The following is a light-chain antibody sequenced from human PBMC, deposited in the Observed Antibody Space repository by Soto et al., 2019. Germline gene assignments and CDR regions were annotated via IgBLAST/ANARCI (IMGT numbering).Light chain of an antibody. V-gene: IGLV2-8*01. CDR1: SSDVGGYNF. CDR2: EVI. Sequence: QSALTQPPSESGSPGQSVTISCAGASSDVGGYNFVSWYQQHPGKVPKLMIYEVIKRPSGVPDRFSGSKSGNTASLTVSGLHAEDEADYYCSSYSGSDNFVVFGGGTKLTVL. J-gene: IGLJ2*01. CDR3: SSYSGSDNFVV.